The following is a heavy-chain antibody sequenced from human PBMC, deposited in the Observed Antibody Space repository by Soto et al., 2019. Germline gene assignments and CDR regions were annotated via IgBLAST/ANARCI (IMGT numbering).Heavy chain of an antibody. CDR1: GFSFTTAGVA. V-gene: IGHV2-5*01. Sequence: QITLQESGPTLVKPTLTLTLTCTFSGFSFTTAGVAVGWIRQTPGGALEWLTLIYYNDDRRFSPSLKTRLTITGDTSKNQVVLSLTNVDPGDTATYFCAHSDGGYEIIYFDFWGQGIPVTVSS. D-gene: IGHD5-12*01. CDR3: AHSDGGYEIIYFDF. CDR2: IYYNDDR. J-gene: IGHJ4*02.